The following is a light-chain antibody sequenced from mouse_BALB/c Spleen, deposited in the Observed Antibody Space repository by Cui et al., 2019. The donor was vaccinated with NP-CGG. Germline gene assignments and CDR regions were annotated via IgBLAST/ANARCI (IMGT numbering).Light chain of an antibody. Sequence: VVTQESAPTTSPGETVTLTCRSSTGAVTTSNYANWVQEKPDHLFTGLIGGTNNRAPGVPARFSGSLIGDKAALTITGAQTEDEAIYFCALWYSNHWVFGGGTKLTVL. CDR3: ALWYSNHWV. V-gene: IGLV1*01. CDR1: TGAVTTSNY. CDR2: GTN. J-gene: IGLJ1*01.